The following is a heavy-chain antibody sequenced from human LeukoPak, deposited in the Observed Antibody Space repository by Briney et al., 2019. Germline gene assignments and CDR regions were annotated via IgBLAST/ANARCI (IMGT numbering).Heavy chain of an antibody. CDR2: INHSGST. V-gene: IGHV4-34*01. D-gene: IGHD6-13*01. CDR1: GGSFSGYY. CDR3: ARVYYSRSYDYWYFDL. J-gene: IGHJ2*01. Sequence: SETLSLTCAVYGGSFSGYYWSWIRQPPGRGLEWIGEINHSGSTNYNPSLKSRVTISVDTSKNQFSLKLSSVTAADTAVYYCARVYYSRSYDYWYFDLWGRGTLVTVSS.